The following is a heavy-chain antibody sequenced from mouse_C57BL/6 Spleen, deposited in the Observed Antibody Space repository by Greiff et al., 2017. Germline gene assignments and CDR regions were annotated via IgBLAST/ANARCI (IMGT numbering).Heavy chain of an antibody. Sequence: EVHLVESGEGLVKPGGSLKLSCAASGFTFSSYAMSWVRQTPEKRLEWVAYISSGGDYIYYADTVKGRFTISRDNARNTLYLQMSSLKSEDTAMYYCTRDPGTHYFDYWGQGTTLTVSS. D-gene: IGHD4-1*01. J-gene: IGHJ2*01. CDR3: TRDPGTHYFDY. V-gene: IGHV5-9-1*02. CDR1: GFTFSSYA. CDR2: ISSGGDYI.